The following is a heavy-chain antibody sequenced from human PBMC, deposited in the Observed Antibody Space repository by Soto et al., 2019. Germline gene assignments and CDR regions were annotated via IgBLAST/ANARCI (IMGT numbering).Heavy chain of an antibody. Sequence: QVQLVESGGGVVQPGRSLRLSCAASGFTFSSYGMHWVRQAPGKGLEWVAVISYDGSNKYYADSVKGRLTISRDNSKNTPDLQMNSLRAEDTAVYFCAKDGGACSSTSCFFDYWGQGTLVTVSS. D-gene: IGHD2-2*01. CDR2: ISYDGSNK. CDR3: AKDGGACSSTSCFFDY. CDR1: GFTFSSYG. V-gene: IGHV3-30*18. J-gene: IGHJ4*02.